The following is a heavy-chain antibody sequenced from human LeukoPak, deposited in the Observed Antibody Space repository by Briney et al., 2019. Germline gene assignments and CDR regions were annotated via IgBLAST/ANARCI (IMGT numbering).Heavy chain of an antibody. CDR3: VRDNYGVDY. J-gene: IGHJ4*02. V-gene: IGHV3-30-3*01. Sequence: PGGSLRLSCAASGFTFSTYAMHWVRQAPGKGLDWVAVISYDGINKYYADSVKGRFTITRDNSKNTLYLQMNSLRAEDTAVYYCVRDNYGVDYWGQGTLVTVSS. CDR1: GFTFSTYA. CDR2: ISYDGINK. D-gene: IGHD4-11*01.